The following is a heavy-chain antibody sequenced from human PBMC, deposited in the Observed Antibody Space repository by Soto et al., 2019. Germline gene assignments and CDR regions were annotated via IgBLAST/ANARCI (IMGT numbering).Heavy chain of an antibody. J-gene: IGHJ6*02. Sequence: HPGGSLRLSCAASGFTFSSYGMHWVRQAPGKGLEWVAVISYDGSNKYYADSVKGRFTISRDNSKNTLYLQMNSLRAEDTAVYYCAKVQKRNSSSLRGRESYGMDVWGHGTTVTVSS. CDR2: ISYDGSNK. D-gene: IGHD6-6*01. V-gene: IGHV3-30*18. CDR1: GFTFSSYG. CDR3: AKVQKRNSSSLRGRESYGMDV.